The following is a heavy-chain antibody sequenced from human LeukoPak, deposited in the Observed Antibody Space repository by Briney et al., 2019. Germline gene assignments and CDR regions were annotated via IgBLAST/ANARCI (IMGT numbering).Heavy chain of an antibody. J-gene: IGHJ4*02. V-gene: IGHV3-7*01. D-gene: IGHD2-21*02. Sequence: GGSLRLSCGASGLTFSSEWMSWVRQAPGRGLEGVATIRPDGSSEYYVDSVKGRFTISRDNAKNSLYLQINSLRAEDTAVYYCARTLYCGGDCYFFDYWGQGTLVTVSS. CDR1: GLTFSSEW. CDR3: ARTLYCGGDCYFFDY. CDR2: IRPDGSSE.